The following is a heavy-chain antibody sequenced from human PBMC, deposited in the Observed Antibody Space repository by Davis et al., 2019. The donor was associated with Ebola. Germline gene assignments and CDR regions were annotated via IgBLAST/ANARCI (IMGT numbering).Heavy chain of an antibody. CDR2: INPNSGGT. CDR3: ARGDARGYDGDYYYYYGMDV. CDR1: GYTFTSYG. J-gene: IGHJ6*02. V-gene: IGHV1-2*04. D-gene: IGHD5-12*01. Sequence: AASVKVSCKASGYTFTSYGISWVRQAPGQGLEWMGWINPNSGGTNYAQKFQGWVTMTRDTSISTAYMELSRLRSDDTAVYYCARGDARGYDGDYYYYYGMDVWGQGTTVTVSS.